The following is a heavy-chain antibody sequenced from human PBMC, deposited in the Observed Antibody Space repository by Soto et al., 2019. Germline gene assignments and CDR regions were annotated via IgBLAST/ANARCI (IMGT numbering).Heavy chain of an antibody. J-gene: IGHJ6*02. CDR2: IYYSGST. CDR1: GGSISSGGYY. V-gene: IGHV4-31*03. D-gene: IGHD4-17*01. CDR3: ARDPSYTVTTGVNYYGMDV. Sequence: QVQLQESGPGLVKPSQTLSLTCTVSGGSISSGGYYWSWIRQHPGKGLEWIGYIYYSGSTYYNPSLKSRVTISVDTSKNQLSLKLSSVTAADTAVYYCARDPSYTVTTGVNYYGMDVWGQGTTVTVSS.